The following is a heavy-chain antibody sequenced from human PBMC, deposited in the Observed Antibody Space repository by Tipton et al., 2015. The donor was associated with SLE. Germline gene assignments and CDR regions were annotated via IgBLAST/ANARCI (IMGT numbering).Heavy chain of an antibody. CDR3: ARHSDLVPPNFDY. D-gene: IGHD6-13*01. CDR2: IYYSGST. CDR1: GGSISSNSHY. Sequence: LSCTVSGGSISSNSHYWGWTRQPPGKGLEYIGSIYYSGSTYYNPSPKSRVTISINTSKNQFSLRLNAVTAADTAVYYCARHSDLVPPNFDYWGQGTLVTVSS. V-gene: IGHV4-39*01. J-gene: IGHJ4*02.